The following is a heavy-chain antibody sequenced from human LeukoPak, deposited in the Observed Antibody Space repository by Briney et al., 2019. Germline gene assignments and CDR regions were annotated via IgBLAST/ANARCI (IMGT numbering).Heavy chain of an antibody. CDR1: GFTFSDYW. V-gene: IGHV3-7*03. CDR2: IKQDGNEK. J-gene: IGHJ3*02. Sequence: GGSLRLSCVASGFTFSDYWMSWVRQAPGTGLEWVANIKQDGNEKYYVDSVKGRFTISRDNAKNSLHLQMDNLRAEDTAVYYCARPKNRENYWRAFDIWGQGTMVTVSS. D-gene: IGHD1-7*01. CDR3: ARPKNRENYWRAFDI.